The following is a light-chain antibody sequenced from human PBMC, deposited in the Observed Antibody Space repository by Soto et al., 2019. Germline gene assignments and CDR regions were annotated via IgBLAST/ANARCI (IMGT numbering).Light chain of an antibody. V-gene: IGLV2-14*01. Sequence: SALTQPASVSGFPGQSITISCTGTSSDVGGYNHVYWYQIHPGKAPKLIIYEVTSRPSGVSYRFSGSKSGNSASLTLSGLQAEDEADDYCISYSISISYGYGCGTKVTVL. CDR3: ISYSISISYG. CDR2: EVT. CDR1: SSDVGGYNH. J-gene: IGLJ1*01.